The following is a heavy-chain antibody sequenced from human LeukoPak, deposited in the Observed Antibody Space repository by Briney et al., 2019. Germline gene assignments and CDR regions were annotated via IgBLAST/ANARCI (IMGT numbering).Heavy chain of an antibody. V-gene: IGHV4-59*12. J-gene: IGHJ4*02. CDR2: IYYSGST. CDR3: ARDLPPLDY. CDR1: GGSISSYY. Sequence: KSSETLSLTCTVSGGSISSYYWSWIRQPPGKGLEWIGYIYYSGSTNYNPSLKSRVTISVDTSKNQFSLKLSSVTAADTAVYYRARDLPPLDYWGQGTLVTVSS.